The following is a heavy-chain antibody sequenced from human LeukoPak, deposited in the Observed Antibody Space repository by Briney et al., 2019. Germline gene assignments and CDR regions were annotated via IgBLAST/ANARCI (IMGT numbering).Heavy chain of an antibody. CDR3: ARDTGYNTFDY. V-gene: IGHV3-33*01. CDR2: ILYDGSNK. J-gene: IGHJ4*02. D-gene: IGHD5-24*01. CDR1: GFTFSSYG. Sequence: PGRSLRLSCAASGFTFSSYGMHWVRQAPGRGLEWVVLILYDGSNKYYADSVKGRFTISRDNSKNTLDLQMNSLRAEDTAMYYCARDTGYNTFDYWGQGTLVTVSS.